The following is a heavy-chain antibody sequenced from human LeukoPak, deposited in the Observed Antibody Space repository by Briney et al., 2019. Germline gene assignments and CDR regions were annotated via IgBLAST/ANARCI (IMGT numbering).Heavy chain of an antibody. CDR2: IRYDGSNI. J-gene: IGHJ6*03. CDR3: ARVQLVDYYYYSYMDV. Sequence: GGSLRLSCAASGFTFTSYGMHWVRQAPGKGLEWVAFIRYDGSNINYADSVKGRFTISRDNAKNSLYLQMNSLRAEDTALYYCARVQLVDYYYYSYMDVWGKGTAVTVSS. D-gene: IGHD6-6*01. V-gene: IGHV3-30*02. CDR1: GFTFTSYG.